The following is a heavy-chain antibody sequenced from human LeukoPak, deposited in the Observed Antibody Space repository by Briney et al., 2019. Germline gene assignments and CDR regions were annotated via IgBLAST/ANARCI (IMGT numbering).Heavy chain of an antibody. V-gene: IGHV3-21*01. J-gene: IGHJ4*02. D-gene: IGHD6-19*01. CDR1: GFTFSSYG. Sequence: GGSLRLSCAASGFTFSSYGMHWVRQAPGKGLEWVSSISSSSSSYIYYADSVKGRFTISRDNAKNSLYLQMNSLRAEDTAVYYCARDRRGFIAVAGRGDLGYYFDYWGQGTLVTVSS. CDR3: ARDRRGFIAVAGRGDLGYYFDY. CDR2: ISSSSSSYI.